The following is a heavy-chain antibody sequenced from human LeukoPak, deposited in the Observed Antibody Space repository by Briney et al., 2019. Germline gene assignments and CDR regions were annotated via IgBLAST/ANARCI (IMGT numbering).Heavy chain of an antibody. CDR1: GFTLSSYE. D-gene: IGHD6-6*01. CDR3: AREWDGARPIGFDY. CDR2: ISSGRTI. Sequence: GGSLRLSCAASGFTLSSYEMNWVRQAPGKGLEWVSYISSGRTIYYADSVKGRFTISRDNAKNSLYLQMNSLRAEDTAVYYCAREWDGARPIGFDYWGQGTLVTVSS. V-gene: IGHV3-48*03. J-gene: IGHJ4*02.